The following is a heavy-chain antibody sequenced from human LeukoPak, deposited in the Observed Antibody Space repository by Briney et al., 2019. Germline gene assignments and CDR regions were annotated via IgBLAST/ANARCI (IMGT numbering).Heavy chain of an antibody. J-gene: IGHJ5*02. Sequence: ASVKVSCKVSGYTLTELSMHWVRQAPGKGLEWMGGFDPEDGETIYAQKFQGRVTMTEDTSTDTAYMELSSLRSEDTAVYYCATVRGYSYGPTLNWFDPWGQGTLVIVSS. V-gene: IGHV1-24*01. CDR2: FDPEDGET. CDR1: GYTLTELS. CDR3: ATVRGYSYGPTLNWFDP. D-gene: IGHD5-18*01.